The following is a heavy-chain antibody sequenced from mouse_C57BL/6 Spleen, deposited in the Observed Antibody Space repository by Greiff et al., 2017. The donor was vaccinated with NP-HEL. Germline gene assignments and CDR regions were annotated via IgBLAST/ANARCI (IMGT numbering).Heavy chain of an antibody. CDR3: EREGGNYYGSSYGFAY. Sequence: EVQLQQSGPELVKPGASVKISCKASGYTFTDYYMNWVKQSHGKSLEWIGDINPNNGGTSYNQKFKGKATLTVDKSSRTAYMELRSLTSEDSAVYYCEREGGNYYGSSYGFAYWGQGTLVTVSA. J-gene: IGHJ3*01. D-gene: IGHD1-1*01. CDR2: INPNNGGT. V-gene: IGHV1-26*01. CDR1: GYTFTDYY.